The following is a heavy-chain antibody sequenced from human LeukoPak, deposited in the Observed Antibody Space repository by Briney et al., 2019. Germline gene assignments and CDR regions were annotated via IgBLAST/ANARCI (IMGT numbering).Heavy chain of an antibody. CDR2: IHTSGRR. CDR1: GDSINNYY. J-gene: IGHJ4*02. D-gene: IGHD6-19*01. Sequence: PETLSLTCAVSGDSINNYYWSWIRQAAGKGLEWIGQIHTSGRRDYKPSLKSRLTMSIDTYRNQLSLDLSYVTAADTATYFCARRDITSAWDFDFWGQGALVTVSS. V-gene: IGHV4-4*07. CDR3: ARRDITSAWDFDF.